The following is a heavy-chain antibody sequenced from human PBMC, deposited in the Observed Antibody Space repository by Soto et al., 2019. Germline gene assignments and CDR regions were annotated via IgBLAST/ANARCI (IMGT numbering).Heavy chain of an antibody. V-gene: IGHV3-7*01. Sequence: EVRMVASGGGVVQPGESLRLSCAASEFTFSNQWMSWVRQAPGKGLEWVANINQDGSAKSHVDSVEGRFTISRDNAKNSLYLQMNTLRVEDTAVYYCARGPFWGQGTLVTVSS. CDR1: EFTFSNQW. D-gene: IGHD3-3*02. CDR3: ARGPF. J-gene: IGHJ4*02. CDR2: INQDGSAK.